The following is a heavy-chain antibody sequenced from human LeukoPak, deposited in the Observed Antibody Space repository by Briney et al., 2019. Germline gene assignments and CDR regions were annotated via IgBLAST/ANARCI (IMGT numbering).Heavy chain of an antibody. CDR1: GGSVSSYY. Sequence: SETLSLTCTVSGGSVSSYYWTWIRQPAGKGLEWIGRIYTSGNTRYNPSLKSRVTTSVDTSKNQFSLKLNSVTAADTAVYYCARQGSLTAFDIWGQGTMVTVSS. V-gene: IGHV4-4*07. CDR3: ARQGSLTAFDI. D-gene: IGHD2-15*01. CDR2: IYTSGNT. J-gene: IGHJ3*02.